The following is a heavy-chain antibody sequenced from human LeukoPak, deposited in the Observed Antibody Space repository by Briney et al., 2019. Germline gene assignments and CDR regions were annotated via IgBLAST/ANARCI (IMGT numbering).Heavy chain of an antibody. CDR3: ARGFDFDS. CDR1: GFTFSSYA. V-gene: IGHV3-30-3*01. CDR2: ISYDGSNK. Sequence: GGSLRLSCAATGFTFSSYAMHGVRQAPGKGLEWVAVISYDGSNKYYADSVKGRFTISRDNSKNTLYLQMNSLRAEDTAVYYCARGFDFDSWGQGTLVAVSS. J-gene: IGHJ4*02.